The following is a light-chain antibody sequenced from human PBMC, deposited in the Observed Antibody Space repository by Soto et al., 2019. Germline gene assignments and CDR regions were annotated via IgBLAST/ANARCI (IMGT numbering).Light chain of an antibody. CDR1: QRVGSN. J-gene: IGKJ1*01. Sequence: EIVLTQSPGTLSLSPGERATLSCRASQRVGSNYLAWCQQNPGQPPRLLIHGASTRATGIPARFSGSGSGTEFTLTISSLQSEDFAVYYCQQYNNWWTFGQGTKV. CDR2: GAS. V-gene: IGKV3-15*01. CDR3: QQYNNWWT.